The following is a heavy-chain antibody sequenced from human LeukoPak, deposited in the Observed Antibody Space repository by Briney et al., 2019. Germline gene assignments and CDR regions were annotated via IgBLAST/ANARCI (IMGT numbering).Heavy chain of an antibody. CDR2: IKQGGSEE. Sequence: GGSLRLSCAASGFTFSSYWMSWVRQAPGKGLEWVANIKQGGSEEYYVDSVKGRFTISRGNAKNSLYLQMNSLRAEDTAVYYCARDIVVVTAYFDYWGQGTLVTVSS. CDR1: GFTFSSYW. CDR3: ARDIVVVTAYFDY. D-gene: IGHD2-21*02. J-gene: IGHJ4*02. V-gene: IGHV3-7*05.